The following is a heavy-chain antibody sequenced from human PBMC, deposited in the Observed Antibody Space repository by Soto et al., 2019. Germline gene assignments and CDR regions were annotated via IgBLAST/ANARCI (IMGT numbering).Heavy chain of an antibody. D-gene: IGHD6-13*01. Sequence: QVQLVQSGAEMSKPGASVKISCKASGKSFSNYAIHWVRQAPGQGLEWMGWINVGRGNLKYSERFQGKVTLTRDASASTAFMELSGLTSEDTAVYYSAGDEDDYSSSWGRFDFWGQGTPVTVSS. CDR2: INVGRGNL. J-gene: IGHJ4*02. V-gene: IGHV1-3*01. CDR3: AGDEDDYSSSWGRFDF. CDR1: GKSFSNYA.